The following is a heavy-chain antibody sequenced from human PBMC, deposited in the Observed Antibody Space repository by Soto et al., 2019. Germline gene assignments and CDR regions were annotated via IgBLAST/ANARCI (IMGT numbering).Heavy chain of an antibody. CDR3: ARDRDYGGSAVAIGEIDY. D-gene: IGHD2-21*01. CDR1: GGSFSGYY. J-gene: IGHJ4*02. V-gene: IGHV4-34*01. Sequence: SETLSLTCAVYGGSFSGYYWSWIRQPPGKGLEWIGEINHSGSTNYNPSLKSRVTISVDTSKNQFSLKLSSVTAADTAVYYCARDRDYGGSAVAIGEIDYWGQGTLVTVSS. CDR2: INHSGST.